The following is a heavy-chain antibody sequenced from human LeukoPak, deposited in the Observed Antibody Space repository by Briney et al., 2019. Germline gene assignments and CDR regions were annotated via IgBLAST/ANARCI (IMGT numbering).Heavy chain of an antibody. D-gene: IGHD2-15*01. V-gene: IGHV4-39*07. CDR3: ARVRGCSGGSCLKNWFDP. J-gene: IGHJ5*02. CDR1: GGSISSSSYY. CDR2: IYYSGST. Sequence: TSETLSLTCTVSGGSISSSSYYWGWIRQPPGKGLEWIGSIYYSGSTYYNPSLKSRVTISVDTSKNQFSLKLSSVTAADMAVYYCARVRGCSGGSCLKNWFDPWGQGTLVTVSS.